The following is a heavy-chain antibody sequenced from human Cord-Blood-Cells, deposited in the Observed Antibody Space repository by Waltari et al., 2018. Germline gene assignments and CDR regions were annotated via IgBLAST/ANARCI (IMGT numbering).Heavy chain of an antibody. CDR1: VGTFSSYA. CDR3: ARDSGLSPYSSSSYPFDY. J-gene: IGHJ4*02. CDR2: SIPIFGTA. D-gene: IGHD6-6*01. Sequence: QVQLVQSGAEVKKPGSSVKVSCKASVGTFSSYAISWVRQAPGQGLEWMGGSIPIFGTANYTQKFTGRVTSTADESTSTAYMELSSLRSEDTAVYYCARDSGLSPYSSSSYPFDYWGQGTLVTVSS. V-gene: IGHV1-69*12.